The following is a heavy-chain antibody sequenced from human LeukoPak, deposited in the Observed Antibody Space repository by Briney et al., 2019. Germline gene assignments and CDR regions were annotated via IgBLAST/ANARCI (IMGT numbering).Heavy chain of an antibody. J-gene: IGHJ4*02. CDR1: GFTVSSNY. CDR3: AKADCSGGSCYCDY. D-gene: IGHD2-15*01. CDR2: IYSGGST. Sequence: GGSLRLSCAASGFTVSSNYMSWVRQAPGKGLEWVSIIYSGGSTYYADSVKGRFTISRDNAKNSLYLQMNSLRAEDTALYYCAKADCSGGSCYCDYWGQGTLVTVSS. V-gene: IGHV3-53*05.